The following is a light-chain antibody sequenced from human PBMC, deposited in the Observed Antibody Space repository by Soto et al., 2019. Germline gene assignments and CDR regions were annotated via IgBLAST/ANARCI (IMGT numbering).Light chain of an antibody. CDR2: GAA. CDR3: QQYGSSPLT. J-gene: IGKJ4*01. V-gene: IGKV3-20*01. Sequence: IVVSQSPGTLSLSQGERATLSCRPSQSVSSIYLGWYQKQLEQARRLLNDGAASRATSLPGRIGGRGSRKDFTLTISRQAEEDVVVYCCQQYGSSPLTFGGGTKVDIK. CDR1: QSVSSIY.